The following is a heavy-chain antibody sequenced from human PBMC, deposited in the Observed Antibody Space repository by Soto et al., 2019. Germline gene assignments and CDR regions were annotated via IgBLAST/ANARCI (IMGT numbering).Heavy chain of an antibody. CDR1: GFTFSSYG. CDR2: ISYDGSNK. V-gene: IGHV3-30*18. J-gene: IGHJ6*02. CDR3: AKRIYSSSADCGMDV. D-gene: IGHD6-6*01. Sequence: PGGSLRLSCAASGFTFSSYGMHRVRQAPGKGLEWVAVISYDGSNKYYADSVKGRFTISRDNSKNTLYLQMNSLRAEDTAVYYCAKRIYSSSADCGMDVWGQGTTVTVS.